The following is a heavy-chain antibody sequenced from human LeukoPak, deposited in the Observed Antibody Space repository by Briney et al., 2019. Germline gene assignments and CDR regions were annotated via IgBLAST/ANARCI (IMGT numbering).Heavy chain of an antibody. J-gene: IGHJ4*02. CDR1: GFTFSSYA. V-gene: IGHV3-23*01. CDR3: AKVAVAGYYFDY. Sequence: GGSLRLSCAASGFTFSSYAMSWVRQAPGKGLEWASAISGSGGSTYYADSVKGRFTISGDNSKNTLYLQMNSLRAEDTAVYYCAKVAVAGYYFDYWGQGTLVTVSS. D-gene: IGHD6-19*01. CDR2: ISGSGGST.